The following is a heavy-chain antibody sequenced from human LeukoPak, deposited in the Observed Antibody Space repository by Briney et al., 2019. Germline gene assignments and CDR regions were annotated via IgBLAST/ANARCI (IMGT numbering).Heavy chain of an antibody. Sequence: PGGSLRLSCAASGFTVSSNYMSWVRQAPGKGLEWVSGIYSGGSTYYADSLKGRFTISRDNSKNTLYLQMNSLSAEDTAVYYCASAPDGRAFDIWGQGTMVTVSS. CDR3: ASAPDGRAFDI. CDR2: IYSGGST. CDR1: GFTVSSNY. V-gene: IGHV3-53*01. J-gene: IGHJ3*02.